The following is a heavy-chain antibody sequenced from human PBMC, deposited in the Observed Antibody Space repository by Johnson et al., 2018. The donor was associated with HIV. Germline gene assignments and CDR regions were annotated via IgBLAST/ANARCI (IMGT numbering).Heavy chain of an antibody. CDR2: LNGGGSQK. Sequence: VQLVESGGGLVQPGRSLRLSCAASGFTFDDYAMHWVRQAPGKGLEWVATLNGGGSQKYYVDAVKGRFSISMDNAKNSLYLQMNSLGAEDTAVYYWARPRRLFEGHDAFDIWGQGTMVTVSS. CDR1: GFTFDDYA. CDR3: ARPRRLFEGHDAFDI. J-gene: IGHJ3*02. V-gene: IGHV3-7*01. D-gene: IGHD2-21*01.